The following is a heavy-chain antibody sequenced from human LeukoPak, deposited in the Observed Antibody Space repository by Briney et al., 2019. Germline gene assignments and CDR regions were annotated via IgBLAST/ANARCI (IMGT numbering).Heavy chain of an antibody. D-gene: IGHD6-19*01. V-gene: IGHV3-11*01. CDR3: ARVGGIAVAAADPLDS. J-gene: IGHJ4*02. CDR1: GFIFDDYY. CDR2: ISSSGSTE. Sequence: PGGSLRLSCAASGFIFDDYYMSWIRQAPGKGLERVSFISSSGSTEYYADSVMGRSTISRDNGKNLVYLQMNSLTAEDTAVYYCARVGGIAVAAADPLDSWGQGTLVTVSS.